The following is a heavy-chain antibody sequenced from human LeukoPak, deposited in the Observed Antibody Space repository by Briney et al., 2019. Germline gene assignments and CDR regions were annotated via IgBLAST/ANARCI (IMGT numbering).Heavy chain of an antibody. J-gene: IGHJ4*02. Sequence: RPSETLFLTCTVSGDSFTSVTDYWAWIRQPPGKGLEWIASGDYSGGTYYNPSLESRVAISADMYKNQISLKLTSVTGADTAVYYCAGERGEEYSSGWYKTNYFYNWGQGIRVTVSS. V-gene: IGHV4-39*07. CDR3: AGERGEEYSSGWYKTNYFYN. D-gene: IGHD6-19*01. CDR2: GDYSGGT. CDR1: GDSFTSVTDY.